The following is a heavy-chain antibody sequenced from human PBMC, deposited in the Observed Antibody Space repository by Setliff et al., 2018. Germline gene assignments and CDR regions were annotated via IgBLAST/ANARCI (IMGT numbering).Heavy chain of an antibody. J-gene: IGHJ6*03. Sequence: GGSLRLSCAASGFNFSINDMTYGMSWVRQAPGKGLQWVSGISGNSGSTYYAASVKGRFTISRDNSKNTLYLQMVSLRGEDTGVYFCAALDWGENFYNVDVWGKGTTVTVSS. V-gene: IGHV3-23*01. D-gene: IGHD7-27*01. CDR2: ISGNSGST. CDR3: AALDWGENFYNVDV. CDR1: GFNFSINDMTYG.